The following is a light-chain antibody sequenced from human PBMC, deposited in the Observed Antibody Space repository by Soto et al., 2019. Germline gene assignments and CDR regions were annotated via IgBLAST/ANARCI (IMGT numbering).Light chain of an antibody. Sequence: EIVMTQSPATLSVSLGERATLSCRASQSVNSNLAWYQQKPGQAPRLLISGASTRATGIPARFSGSGSGTDFTLTISSLQSEDFAVYYCQQDNSWPPTFGPGTKVDIK. J-gene: IGKJ3*01. CDR3: QQDNSWPPT. V-gene: IGKV3-15*01. CDR1: QSVNSN. CDR2: GAS.